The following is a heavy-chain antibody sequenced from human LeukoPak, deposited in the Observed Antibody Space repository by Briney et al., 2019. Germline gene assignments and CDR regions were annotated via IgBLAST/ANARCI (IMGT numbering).Heavy chain of an antibody. D-gene: IGHD6-19*01. J-gene: IGHJ4*02. CDR2: INAGNGDT. Sequence: ASVKVSCKASGYSFSSYAIHWVRQAPGQRLEWMGWINAGNGDTIYSQKFQGRVTITRDTSASTVYMELSSLRSDDTAVYYCARDRAYGYSTVWDFDYWGQGTLVTVSS. V-gene: IGHV1-3*01. CDR3: ARDRAYGYSTVWDFDY. CDR1: GYSFSSYA.